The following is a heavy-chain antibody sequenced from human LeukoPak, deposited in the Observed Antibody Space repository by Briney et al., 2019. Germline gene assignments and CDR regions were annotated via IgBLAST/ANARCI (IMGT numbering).Heavy chain of an antibody. CDR3: ARTKATNYYDSSGYRDY. D-gene: IGHD3-22*01. J-gene: IGHJ4*02. CDR1: GFSLSTSGVG. Sequence: ESGPTLVKPTQTLTLTCTFSGFSLSTSGVGVGWIRQPPGKALEWLALIHWDDDKRYSPSLESRLTITKDTSKNQVVLTMTNMDPVDTARYYCARTKATNYYDSSGYRDYWGQGTLVTVSS. V-gene: IGHV2-5*02. CDR2: IHWDDDK.